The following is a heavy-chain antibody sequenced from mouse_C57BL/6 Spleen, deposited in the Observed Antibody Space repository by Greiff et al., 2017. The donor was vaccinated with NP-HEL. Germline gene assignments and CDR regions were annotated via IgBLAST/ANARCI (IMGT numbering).Heavy chain of an antibody. Sequence: EVQGVESGGGLVKPGGSLKLSCAASGFTFSDYGMHWVRQAPEKGLEWVAYISSGSSTIYYADTVKGRFTISRDNAKNTRSLQMTSLRSEDTVMYYCASTSPIYYGYGMDYWGQGTSVTVSS. V-gene: IGHV5-17*01. CDR3: ASTSPIYYGYGMDY. CDR1: GFTFSDYG. CDR2: ISSGSSTI. J-gene: IGHJ4*01. D-gene: IGHD2-1*01.